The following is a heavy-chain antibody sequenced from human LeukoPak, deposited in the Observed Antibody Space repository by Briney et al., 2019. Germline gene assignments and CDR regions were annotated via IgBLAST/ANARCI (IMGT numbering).Heavy chain of an antibody. D-gene: IGHD1-26*01. V-gene: IGHV3-72*01. J-gene: IGHJ5*02. CDR2: SRNKVNSFTT. Sequence: SGGSLRLSCAASGFTFSDHYMDWVRQAPGKGLEWLGRSRNKVNSFTTDYAASVKGRFTISRDDSKNSLNLQMNGLKTEDTAVYYCATLVGRTQKFDRWGQGTLVTVSS. CDR1: GFTFSDHY. CDR3: ATLVGRTQKFDR.